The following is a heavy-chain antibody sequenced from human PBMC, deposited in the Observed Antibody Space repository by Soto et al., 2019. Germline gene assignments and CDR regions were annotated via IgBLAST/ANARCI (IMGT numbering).Heavy chain of an antibody. CDR3: ARLRTMVRGVLYYGMDG. CDR1: GFTLNSYP. J-gene: IGHJ6*02. V-gene: IGHV3-48*04. CDR2: IRTSTSML. D-gene: IGHD3-10*01. Sequence: LRLSCAASGFTLNSYPMNWVRQVPGKGLEWVAYIRTSTSMLYYADSVKGRFTISIDNAKNTLYLQMSSLRAEDTAVYYCARLRTMVRGVLYYGMDGWGQGITVTSP.